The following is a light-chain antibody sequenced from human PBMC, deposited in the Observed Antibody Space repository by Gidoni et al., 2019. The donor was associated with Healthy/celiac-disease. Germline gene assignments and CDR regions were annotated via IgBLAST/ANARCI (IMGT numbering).Light chain of an antibody. CDR1: QSVSSN. CDR3: QQYNNWLT. CDR2: GAS. V-gene: IGKV3-15*01. J-gene: IGKJ4*01. Sequence: VMTQSPATLSVSPGERATLSCRASQSVSSNLAWYQQKPGQAPRLLIYGASTRATGSPARFSGSGSGTECTLTISSLQSEDFAVYYCQQYNNWLTFGGGTKVEIK.